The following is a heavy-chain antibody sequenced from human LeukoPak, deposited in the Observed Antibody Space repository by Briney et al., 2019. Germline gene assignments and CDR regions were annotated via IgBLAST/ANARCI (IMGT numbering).Heavy chain of an antibody. CDR3: ARRPRTVPVPYFDY. V-gene: IGHV4-39*01. Sequence: PSETLSLTCTVSGGSISSYYWGWIRQPPGKGLEWIGSIYYSGSTYYNPSLKSRVTISVDTSKNQFSLKLSSVTAADTAVYYCARRPRTVPVPYFDYWGQGTLVTVSS. CDR2: IYYSGST. CDR1: GGSISSYY. J-gene: IGHJ4*02. D-gene: IGHD2-2*01.